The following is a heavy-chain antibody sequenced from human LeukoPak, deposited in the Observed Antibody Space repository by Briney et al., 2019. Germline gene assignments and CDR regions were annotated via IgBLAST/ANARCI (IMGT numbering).Heavy chain of an antibody. D-gene: IGHD4-17*01. Sequence: GGSLRLSCAASGFTFSDYYMSWIRQAPGKGLEWVSYISSSGSTIYYADSVKGRFTISRDNAKNSLYLQMNSLRAEDTAVYYCAKETYGDYARAFDYWGQGTLVTVSS. CDR1: GFTFSDYY. J-gene: IGHJ4*02. CDR3: AKETYGDYARAFDY. CDR2: ISSSGSTI. V-gene: IGHV3-11*01.